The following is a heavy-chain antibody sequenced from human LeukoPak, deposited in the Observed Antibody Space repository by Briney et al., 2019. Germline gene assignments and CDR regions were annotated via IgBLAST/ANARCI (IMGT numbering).Heavy chain of an antibody. CDR2: IYHSGST. Sequence: SETLSLTCTVSGYSISSGYYWGWIRQPPGKGLEWIGSIYHSGSTYYNPSLKSRVTISVDTSKNQFSLKLSSVTAADTAVYYCARHLPDYDILTGSSGWFDPWGQGTLVTVSS. J-gene: IGHJ5*02. V-gene: IGHV4-38-2*02. CDR1: GYSISSGYY. D-gene: IGHD3-9*01. CDR3: ARHLPDYDILTGSSGWFDP.